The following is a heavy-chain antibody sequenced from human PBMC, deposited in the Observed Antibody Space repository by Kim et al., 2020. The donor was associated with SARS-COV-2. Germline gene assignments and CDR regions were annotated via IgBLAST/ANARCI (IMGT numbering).Heavy chain of an antibody. V-gene: IGHV4-39*01. D-gene: IGHD3-22*01. Sequence: SETLSLTCTVSGGSISSSSYYWGWIRQPPGKGLEWIGSIYYSGSTYYNPSLKSRVTISVDTSKNQFSLKLSSVTAADTAVYYCARPRYYDSSGYYWGAFDIWGQGTMVTVSS. J-gene: IGHJ3*02. CDR2: IYYSGST. CDR3: ARPRYYDSSGYYWGAFDI. CDR1: GGSISSSSYY.